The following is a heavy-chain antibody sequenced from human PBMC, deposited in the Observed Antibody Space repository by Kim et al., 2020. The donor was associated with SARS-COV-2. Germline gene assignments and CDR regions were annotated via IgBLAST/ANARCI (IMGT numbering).Heavy chain of an antibody. V-gene: IGHV3-30*07. CDR3: ARELARFGESTNHDY. J-gene: IGHJ4*02. Sequence: DSVKGRFTISRDNSKNTRYLQMNSLRAEDTAVYYCARELARFGESTNHDYWGQGTLVTVSS. D-gene: IGHD3-10*01.